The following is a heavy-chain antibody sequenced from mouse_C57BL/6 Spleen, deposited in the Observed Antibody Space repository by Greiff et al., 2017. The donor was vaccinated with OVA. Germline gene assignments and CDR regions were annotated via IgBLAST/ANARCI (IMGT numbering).Heavy chain of an antibody. CDR2: ISSGSSTI. CDR1: GFTFSDYG. D-gene: IGHD1-1*01. CDR3: ARPYGSSFYWYFDV. J-gene: IGHJ1*03. Sequence: DVQLQESGGGLVKPGGSLKLSCAASGFTFSDYGMHWVRQAPEKGLEWVAYISSGSSTIYYADTVKGRFTISRDNAKNTLFLQMTSLRSEDTAMYYCARPYGSSFYWYFDVWGTGTTVTVSS. V-gene: IGHV5-17*01.